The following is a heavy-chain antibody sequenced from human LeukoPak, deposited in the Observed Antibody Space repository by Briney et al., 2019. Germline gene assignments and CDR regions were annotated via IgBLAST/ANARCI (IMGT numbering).Heavy chain of an antibody. CDR1: GGSVTSTNYY. V-gene: IGHV4-61*01. Sequence: SETLSLTCTVSGGSVTSTNYYWSWIRQPPGEGLQWIGYVSYTGIPTYNPSLKSRVTISLDTSKSQFSLQLSSVTAADTAIYYRATQQWIGTFHYWGQGALVTVSS. D-gene: IGHD3-10*01. CDR3: ATQQWIGTFHY. J-gene: IGHJ4*02. CDR2: VSYTGIP.